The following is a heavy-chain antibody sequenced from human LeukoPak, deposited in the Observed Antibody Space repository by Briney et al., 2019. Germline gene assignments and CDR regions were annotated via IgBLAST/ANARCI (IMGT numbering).Heavy chain of an antibody. CDR1: GFTFSSYS. J-gene: IGHJ4*02. Sequence: PGGSLRLSCAASGFTFSSYSMNWVRQAPGKGLEWVSSTSSSSSYIYYADSVKGRFTISRDNAKNSLYLQLNSLRPEDTAVYYCARVQQLVSSVWGQGTLVTVSS. V-gene: IGHV3-21*01. CDR3: ARVQQLVSSV. CDR2: TSSSSSYI. D-gene: IGHD6-13*01.